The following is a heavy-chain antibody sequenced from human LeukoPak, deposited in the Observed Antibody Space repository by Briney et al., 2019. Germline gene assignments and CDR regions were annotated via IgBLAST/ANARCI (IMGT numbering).Heavy chain of an antibody. CDR3: ARDGGNSGYYYFDY. V-gene: IGHV4-31*03. J-gene: IGHJ4*02. Sequence: SETLSLTCTVSGGSISSGGYYWSWIRQHPGKGLEGIGYIYYSGSTYYNPSLKSRVTISVDTSKNQFSLKLSSVTAADTAVYYCARDGGNSGYYYFDYWGQGTLVTVSS. CDR1: GGSISSGGYY. CDR2: IYYSGST. D-gene: IGHD4-23*01.